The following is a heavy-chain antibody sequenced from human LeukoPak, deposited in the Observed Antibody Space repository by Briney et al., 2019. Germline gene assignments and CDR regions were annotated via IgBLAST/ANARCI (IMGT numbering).Heavy chain of an antibody. J-gene: IGHJ4*02. D-gene: IGHD5-12*01. CDR3: ASDIVATSGDF. V-gene: IGHV3-11*01. Sequence: GGSLRLSCAASGFTFSDYYMSWIRQAPGKGLEWVAYITSSGDDIYYADSVKGRFTISRDNAKNALFLRMSSLRVEDTATYHCASDIVATSGDFWGQGTLVTVSS. CDR1: GFTFSDYY. CDR2: ITSSGDDI.